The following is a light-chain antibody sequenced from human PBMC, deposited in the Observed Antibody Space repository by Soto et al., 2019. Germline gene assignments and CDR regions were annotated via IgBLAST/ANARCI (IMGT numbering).Light chain of an antibody. CDR3: MQALHTPYT. J-gene: IGKJ2*01. V-gene: IGKV2-28*01. CDR2: LGS. CDR1: QSLLHSNGYNY. Sequence: DIVMTQSPLSLPVTPGEPASISCRSSQSLLHSNGYNYLDWYLQKPGQSPQLLIYLGSNRASGVTGRFSGSGSGTDFTLKISRVEAEDVGVYYCMQALHTPYTFGRGTTLEIK.